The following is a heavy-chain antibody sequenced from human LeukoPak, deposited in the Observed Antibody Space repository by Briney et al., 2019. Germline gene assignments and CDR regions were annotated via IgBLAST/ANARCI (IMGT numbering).Heavy chain of an antibody. J-gene: IGHJ6*03. V-gene: IGHV3-30*02. CDR1: GFTFSSYS. Sequence: GGSLRLSCAASGFTFSSYSMNWVRQAPGKGLEWVAFIRYDGSNEYYADSAKGRFTISRDKSKNTLSLQMNGLRVEDTAVYYCAKVMPPGRIRFYSYYMDVWGKGTTVTVS. CDR2: IRYDGSNE. CDR3: AKVMPPGRIRFYSYYMDV. D-gene: IGHD2-15*01.